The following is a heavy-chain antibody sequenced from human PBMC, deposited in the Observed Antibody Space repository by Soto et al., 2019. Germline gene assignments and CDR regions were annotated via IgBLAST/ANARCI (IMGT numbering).Heavy chain of an antibody. D-gene: IGHD2-2*02. CDR1: GYTFTSYG. Sequence: ASVKVSCKASGYTFTSYGISWVRQAPGQGLEWMGWISAYNGNTNYAQKLQGRVTMTTDTSTSTAYMELRSLRSDDTAVYYCARDRYCSSTSCHNNWFDPWGRGTLVTAPQ. J-gene: IGHJ5*02. CDR2: ISAYNGNT. V-gene: IGHV1-18*01. CDR3: ARDRYCSSTSCHNNWFDP.